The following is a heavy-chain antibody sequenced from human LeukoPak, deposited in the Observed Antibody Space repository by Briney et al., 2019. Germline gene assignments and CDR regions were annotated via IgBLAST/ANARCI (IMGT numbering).Heavy chain of an antibody. CDR3: AKTRDGSYYFDY. CDR1: GGSISSGGYY. D-gene: IGHD5-24*01. J-gene: IGHJ4*02. CDR2: IYYSGST. Sequence: SQTLSLTCTVSGGSISSGGYYWNWIRQHPGKGLKWIGYIYYSGSTYYNLSLKSRVTISVDTSKNQFSLKLSSVTAADTAVYYCAKTRDGSYYFDYWGQGTLVTVSS. V-gene: IGHV4-31*03.